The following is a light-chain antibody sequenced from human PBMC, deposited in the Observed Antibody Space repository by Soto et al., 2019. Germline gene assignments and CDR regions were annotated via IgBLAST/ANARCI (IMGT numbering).Light chain of an antibody. CDR3: QQYNSYPYT. J-gene: IGKJ2*01. CDR1: QSISSW. V-gene: IGKV1-5*03. CDR2: KAS. Sequence: DIQMTQSPSTLSASVGDRVTITCRASQSISSWLAWYQQKPGKAPKLLSYKASSLESGVPSRFSGSGSGTEFTLTISSLQPDDFATYYCQQYNSYPYTFGQGPKLQIK.